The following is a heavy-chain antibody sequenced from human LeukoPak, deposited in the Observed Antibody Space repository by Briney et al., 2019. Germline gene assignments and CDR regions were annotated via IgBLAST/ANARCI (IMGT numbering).Heavy chain of an antibody. CDR2: IFYNRDT. Sequence: SETLSLTCTVPGGSISSSSYYWGWIRQPPGKGLEWIGIIFYNRDTYYNPSLKSRVTISVDTSKNHSSLKLSSLTAADTAVYYCARVSASSWYPYYFDYWGQGTLVTVSS. CDR1: GGSISSSSYY. D-gene: IGHD6-13*01. J-gene: IGHJ4*02. CDR3: ARVSASSWYPYYFDY. V-gene: IGHV4-39*07.